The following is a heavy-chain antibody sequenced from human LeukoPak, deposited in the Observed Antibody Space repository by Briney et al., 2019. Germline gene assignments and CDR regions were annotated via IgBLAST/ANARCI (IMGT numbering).Heavy chain of an antibody. CDR3: ARNPSGDYDY. Sequence: GGSLRLSCAASGFTFRDYWMHWVRQVPGKGLLWVSHINSDGSTTDYADSVKGRFTISRDNARNTLSLQMDSLRVEDTAVYYCARNPSGDYDYWGQGALVTVSS. J-gene: IGHJ4*02. D-gene: IGHD2-15*01. CDR2: INSDGSTT. CDR1: GFTFRDYW. V-gene: IGHV3-74*01.